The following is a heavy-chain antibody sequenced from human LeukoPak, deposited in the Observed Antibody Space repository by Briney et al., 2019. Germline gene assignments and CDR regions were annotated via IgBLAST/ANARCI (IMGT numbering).Heavy chain of an antibody. CDR3: AKELRGYSYGYELDY. D-gene: IGHD5-18*01. Sequence: GGSLRLSXAASGFTFEDYAMHWVRQAPGKGLEWVSGISWNSGSIGYADSVKGRFTISRDNAKNSLYLQMNSLRAEDMALYYCAKELRGYSYGYELDYWGQGTLVTVSS. V-gene: IGHV3-9*03. CDR1: GFTFEDYA. J-gene: IGHJ4*02. CDR2: ISWNSGSI.